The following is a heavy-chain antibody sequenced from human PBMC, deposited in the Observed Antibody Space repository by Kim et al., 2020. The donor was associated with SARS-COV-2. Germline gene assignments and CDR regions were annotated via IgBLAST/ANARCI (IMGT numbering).Heavy chain of an antibody. V-gene: IGHV4-34*01. CDR2: INHSGST. D-gene: IGHD3-10*01. J-gene: IGHJ5*01. Sequence: SETLSLTCAVYGGSFSGYYWSWIRQPPGKGLEWIGEINHSGSTNYNPSLKSRVTISVDTSKNQFSLKLSSVTAADTAVYYCARLYYYGSGSYYKTDNWF. CDR1: GGSFSGYY. CDR3: ARLYYYGSGSYYKTDNWF.